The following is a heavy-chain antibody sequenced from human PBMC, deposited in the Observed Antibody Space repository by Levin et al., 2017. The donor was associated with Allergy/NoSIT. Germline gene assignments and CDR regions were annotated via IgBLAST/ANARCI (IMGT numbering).Heavy chain of an antibody. J-gene: IGHJ3*02. CDR3: ARDPRLTTRRRAFDI. D-gene: IGHD1-1*01. Sequence: GESLKISCAASGFTFSSYAMHWVRQAPGKGLEWVAVISYDGSNKYYADSVKGRFTISRDNSKNTLYLQMNSLRAEDTAVYYCARDPRLTTRRRAFDIWGQGTMVTVSS. CDR2: ISYDGSNK. CDR1: GFTFSSYA. V-gene: IGHV3-30-3*01.